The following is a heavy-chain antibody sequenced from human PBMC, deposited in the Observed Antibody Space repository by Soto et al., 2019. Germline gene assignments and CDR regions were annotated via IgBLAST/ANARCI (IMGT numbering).Heavy chain of an antibody. CDR2: INHSGST. CDR1: GGSFSGYY. D-gene: IGHD3-10*01. CDR3: ARFPHYYCSGNWFDP. Sequence: QVQLQQWGAGLLQPSETLSLTCAVYGGSFSGYYWSWIRQPPGKGLEWIGEINHSGSTNYNPSLKSRVTISVDTSKNQFSLKLSSVTAADTAVYYCARFPHYYCSGNWFDPWGQGTLVTVSS. J-gene: IGHJ5*02. V-gene: IGHV4-34*01.